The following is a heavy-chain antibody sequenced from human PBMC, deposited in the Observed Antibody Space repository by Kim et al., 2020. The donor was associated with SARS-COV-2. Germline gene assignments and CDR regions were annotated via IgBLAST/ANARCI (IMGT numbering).Heavy chain of an antibody. J-gene: IGHJ3*02. D-gene: IGHD3-9*01. CDR1: GGSISSSNW. Sequence: SETLSLTCAVSGGSISSSNWWSWVRQPPGKGLEWIGEIYHSGSTNYNPSLKSRVTISVDKSKNQFSLKLSSVTAADTAVYYCARSYDILTGDDAFDIWGQGTMVTVSS. CDR2: IYHSGST. V-gene: IGHV4-4*02. CDR3: ARSYDILTGDDAFDI.